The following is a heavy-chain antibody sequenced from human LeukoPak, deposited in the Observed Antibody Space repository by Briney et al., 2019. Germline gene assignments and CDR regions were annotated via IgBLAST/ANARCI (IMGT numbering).Heavy chain of an antibody. CDR1: GGSISSSSYY. V-gene: IGHV4-39*07. J-gene: IGHJ6*03. CDR3: ARSQLERRLYYYYYYMDV. Sequence: SETLSLTCTVSGGSISSSSYYWGWIRQPPGKGLEWIGSIYYSGSTYYNPSLKSRVTISVDTSKNQFSLKLSSVTAADTAVYYCARSQLERRLYYYYYYMDVWGKGTTVTVSS. CDR2: IYYSGST. D-gene: IGHD1-1*01.